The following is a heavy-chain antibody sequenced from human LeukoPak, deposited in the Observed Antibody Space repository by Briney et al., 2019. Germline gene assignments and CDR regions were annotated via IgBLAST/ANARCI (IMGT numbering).Heavy chain of an antibody. D-gene: IGHD6-13*01. CDR3: ARDRIAAPFDAFDI. V-gene: IGHV4-38-2*02. CDR1: GYSISSGYY. Sequence: SETLSLTCTVSGYSISSGYYWGWIRQPPGKGLEWIGSIYHSGSTYYNPSLKSRVTISVDTSKNQFSLKLSSVTAADTAVYYCARDRIAAPFDAFDIWGQGTMVTVSS. CDR2: IYHSGST. J-gene: IGHJ3*02.